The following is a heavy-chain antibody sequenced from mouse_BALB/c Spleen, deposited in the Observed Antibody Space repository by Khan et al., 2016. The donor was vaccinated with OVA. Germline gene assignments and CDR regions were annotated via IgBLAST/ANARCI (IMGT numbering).Heavy chain of an antibody. CDR1: GFTFSTYG. CDR3: ARLAYYYDSEGFAY. CDR2: ISSGGSYT. D-gene: IGHD1-1*01. J-gene: IGHJ3*01. Sequence: DVKLVESGGDLVKPGGSLKLSCAASGFTFSTYGMSWVRQIPDKRLEWVATISSGGSYTYYPDSVKGRFTISRDNAKNTLSLQLSSLKSEDTAMYYCARLAYYYDSEGFAYWGQGTLVTVSA. V-gene: IGHV5-6*02.